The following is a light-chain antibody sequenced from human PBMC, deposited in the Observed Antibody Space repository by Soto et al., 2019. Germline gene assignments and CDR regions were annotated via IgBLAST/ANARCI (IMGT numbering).Light chain of an antibody. CDR3: TSYTSISSHV. CDR2: DVS. CDR1: SSDVGAYNF. J-gene: IGLJ1*01. Sequence: QSALTQPASVSGSPGQSITISCTGTSSDVGAYNFVSWYQQHPGKVTKLMIFDVSRRPSGVSDLFSGSKSGNTASLIISGLHAEDEGDYYCTSYTSISSHVFGSGTKVTVL. V-gene: IGLV2-14*03.